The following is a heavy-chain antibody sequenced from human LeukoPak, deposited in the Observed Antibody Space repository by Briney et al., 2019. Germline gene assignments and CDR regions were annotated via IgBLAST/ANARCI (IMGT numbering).Heavy chain of an antibody. Sequence: PSETLSLTCTVSGGSISSYYWSWIRQPPGKGMEWIGYIYYSGSTNYNPSLKGRVTISVDTSKNQFSLKLSSVTAADTAVYYCASLRTGILTGYVFDYWGQGTLVTVSS. V-gene: IGHV4-59*12. CDR3: ASLRTGILTGYVFDY. D-gene: IGHD3-9*01. CDR1: GGSISSYY. CDR2: IYYSGST. J-gene: IGHJ4*02.